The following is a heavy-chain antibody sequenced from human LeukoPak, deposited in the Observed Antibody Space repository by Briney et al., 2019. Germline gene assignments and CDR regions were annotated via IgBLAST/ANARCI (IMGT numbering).Heavy chain of an antibody. CDR1: VYSSSIYL. J-gene: IGHJ4*02. CDR2: IYPRDSRT. D-gene: IGHD2-2*01. CDR3: ARHLSSITSCSNH. Sequence: GAPLHFSGKSSVYSSSIYLISWVRPLPGKGLEWIGIIYPRDSRTTSSPSYQGHVTISVDKSISTSYLQCSSLNAADTAMYYCARHLSSITSCSNHWGRGTLVTVSS. V-gene: IGHV5-51*01.